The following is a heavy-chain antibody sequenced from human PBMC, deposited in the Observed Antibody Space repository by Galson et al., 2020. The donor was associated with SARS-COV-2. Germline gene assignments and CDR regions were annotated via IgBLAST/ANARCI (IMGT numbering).Heavy chain of an antibody. Sequence: GGSLRLSCGASGLTFSFYAMSWVRQAPGKGLEWVSAISGSGDSTYYADSVKGRFTISRDNSKKTLFLQMNSLRAEDTAVYYCAKGKRDLLDAFEIWGQGTMVTVSS. J-gene: IGHJ3*02. D-gene: IGHD1-26*01. CDR1: GLTFSFYA. V-gene: IGHV3-23*01. CDR3: AKGKRDLLDAFEI. CDR2: ISGSGDST.